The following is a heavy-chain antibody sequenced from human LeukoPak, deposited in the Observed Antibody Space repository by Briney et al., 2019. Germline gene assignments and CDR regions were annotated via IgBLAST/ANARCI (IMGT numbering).Heavy chain of an antibody. Sequence: SGPALVKPTQTLTLTCTFSGFSLSTSGMCVSWIRQPPGKALEWLARIDWDDDKYYSTSLKTRLTISKDTSKNQVVLTMTNMDPVDTATYYCARTSDYGGNSRPLDYWGQGTLVTVSS. V-gene: IGHV2-70*11. CDR1: GFSLSTSGMC. CDR2: IDWDDDK. J-gene: IGHJ4*02. CDR3: ARTSDYGGNSRPLDY. D-gene: IGHD4-23*01.